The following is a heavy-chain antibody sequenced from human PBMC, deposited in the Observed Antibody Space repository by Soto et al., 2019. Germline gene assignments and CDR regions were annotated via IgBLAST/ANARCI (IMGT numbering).Heavy chain of an antibody. CDR3: ARVPYYYDSSGYYYGGAFDI. J-gene: IGHJ3*02. CDR1: SYSISSGYY. Sequence: SQTLSLTCAVASYSISSGYYWGWIRQPAGKGLEWIGSTYHSGSTYYNPSLKSRVTISVGTSKNQFSLKLSSVTAADTAVYYCARVPYYYDSSGYYYGGAFDIWGQWTMVT. V-gene: IGHV4-38-2*01. CDR2: TYHSGST. D-gene: IGHD3-22*01.